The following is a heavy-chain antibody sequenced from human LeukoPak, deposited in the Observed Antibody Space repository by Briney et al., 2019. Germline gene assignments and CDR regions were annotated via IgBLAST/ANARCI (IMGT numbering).Heavy chain of an antibody. Sequence: GGSLRLSCAASGFTFSSYSMTWVRQAPGKGLEWVSSISSSSSYIYYGDSVKGRFTISRDNAKNSLYLQMNSLRAEDTAVYYCARGGGGEWLEYYFDYWGQGTLVTVSS. CDR1: GFTFSSYS. CDR2: ISSSSSYI. CDR3: ARGGGGEWLEYYFDY. J-gene: IGHJ4*02. D-gene: IGHD3-3*01. V-gene: IGHV3-21*01.